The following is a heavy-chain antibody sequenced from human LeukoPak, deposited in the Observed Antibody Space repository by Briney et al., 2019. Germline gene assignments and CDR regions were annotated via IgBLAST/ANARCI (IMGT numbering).Heavy chain of an antibody. V-gene: IGHV1-2*02. D-gene: IGHD6-13*01. CDR2: VNPNSGDT. Sequence: ASVKVSCKASGYTFTDYCMHWVRQAPGQGLEWMGWVNPNSGDTNHAHKFQGRVTMTSDTSISTAYMDLSRVRSDDTAVYYCALLFSSTWYRFDSWGQGTLVTVSS. CDR1: GYTFTDYC. J-gene: IGHJ4*02. CDR3: ALLFSSTWYRFDS.